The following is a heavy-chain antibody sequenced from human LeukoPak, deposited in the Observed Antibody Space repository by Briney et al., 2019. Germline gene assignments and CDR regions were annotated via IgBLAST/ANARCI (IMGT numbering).Heavy chain of an antibody. CDR1: GFTFSSYL. CDR2: IKQDGSEK. Sequence: GGSLRLSCAASGFTFSSYLMSWVRQAPGKGLEWVANIKQDGSEKYYVDSVKGRFTISRDNAKNSLYLQMNSLRAEDTAVYYCARAPGGSYSSLDYWGQGTLVTVSS. J-gene: IGHJ4*02. V-gene: IGHV3-7*01. D-gene: IGHD1-26*01. CDR3: ARAPGGSYSSLDY.